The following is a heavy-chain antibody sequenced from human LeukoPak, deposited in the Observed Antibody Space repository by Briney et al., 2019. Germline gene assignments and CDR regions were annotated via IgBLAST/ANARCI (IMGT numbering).Heavy chain of an antibody. V-gene: IGHV4-34*01. J-gene: IGHJ6*02. CDR3: ARHRDPYDFWSGYYQHYGMDV. CDR2: INHSGST. D-gene: IGHD3-3*01. Sequence: SETLSLTCAVYGGSFSGYSWSWIRQPPGKGLEWIGEINHSGSTNYNPSLKSRVTISVDTSKNQFSLKLSSVTAADTAVYYCARHRDPYDFWSGYYQHYGMDVWGQGTTVTVSS. CDR1: GGSFSGYS.